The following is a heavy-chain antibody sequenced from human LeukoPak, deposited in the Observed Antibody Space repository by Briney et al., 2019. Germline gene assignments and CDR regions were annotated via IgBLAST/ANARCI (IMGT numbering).Heavy chain of an antibody. CDR2: INHSGST. Sequence: SETLSLTCTVSGGSISSGSYYWSWIRQPAGKGLEWIGEINHSGSTNYNPSLKSRVTISVDTSKNQFSLKLSSVTAADTAVYYCARYYYGSGSYLDTYWGQGTLVTVSS. V-gene: IGHV4-61*10. CDR3: ARYYYGSGSYLDTY. D-gene: IGHD3-10*01. CDR1: GGSISSGSYY. J-gene: IGHJ4*02.